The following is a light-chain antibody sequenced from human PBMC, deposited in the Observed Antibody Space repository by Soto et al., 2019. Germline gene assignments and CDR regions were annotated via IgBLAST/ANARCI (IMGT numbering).Light chain of an antibody. CDR1: QNIFDF. J-gene: IGKJ1*01. CDR2: AAS. V-gene: IGKV1-39*01. CDR3: QQTYNTPQT. Sequence: DTQITQSPSSLSSSVADRVTITCLSSQNIFDFLNWYQQKPGKAPKLLIYAASSLQSGVPSRFSGSGSGTDFTLTISSLQPEDFATYYCQQTYNTPQTFGQGTKVDIK.